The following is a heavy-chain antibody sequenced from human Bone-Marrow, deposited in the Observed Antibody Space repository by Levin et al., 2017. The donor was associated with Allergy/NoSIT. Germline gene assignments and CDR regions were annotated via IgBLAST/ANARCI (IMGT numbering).Heavy chain of an antibody. D-gene: IGHD1-7*01. J-gene: IGHJ4*02. Sequence: PGGSLRLSCAASGFIFNNNAMNWVRQAPGKGLEWVSSISASGASTYYADSVKGRFTISRDNSKDTLYLQMNSLRAEDTAVYYCAKGTTPTIRSFDYWGQGTLVTVSS. CDR2: ISASGAST. CDR1: GFIFNNNA. CDR3: AKGTTPTIRSFDY. V-gene: IGHV3-23*01.